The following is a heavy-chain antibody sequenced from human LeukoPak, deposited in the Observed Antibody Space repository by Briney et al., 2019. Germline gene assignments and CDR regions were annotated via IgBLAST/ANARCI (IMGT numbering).Heavy chain of an antibody. CDR2: MKYDGSGI. CDR3: ARDTFEPLVIDF. CDR1: GFSSTSDW. J-gene: IGHJ4*02. V-gene: IGHV3-7*01. D-gene: IGHD6-13*01. Sequence: GGSLRLSCVASGFSSTSDWMTWVRQAPGKRLEWVANMKYDGSGIHYVDSVKGRFTISRDNAKNSVYLQMNSLRAEDRGVYYCARDTFEPLVIDFWGQGTLVTVSS.